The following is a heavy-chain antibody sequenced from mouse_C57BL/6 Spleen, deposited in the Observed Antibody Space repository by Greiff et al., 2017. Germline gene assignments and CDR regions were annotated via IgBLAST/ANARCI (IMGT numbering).Heavy chain of an antibody. Sequence: LVESGAELARPGASVKLSCKASGYTFTSYGISWVKQRTGQGLEWIGEIYPRSGNTYYNEKFKGKATLTADKSSSTAYMELRSLTSEDSAVYFCARSDSNYRFDYWGQGTTLTVSS. CDR2: IYPRSGNT. CDR1: GYTFTSYG. J-gene: IGHJ2*01. V-gene: IGHV1-81*01. CDR3: ARSDSNYRFDY. D-gene: IGHD2-5*01.